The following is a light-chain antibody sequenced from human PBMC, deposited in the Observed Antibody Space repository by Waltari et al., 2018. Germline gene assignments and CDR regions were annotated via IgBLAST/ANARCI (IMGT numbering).Light chain of an antibody. CDR1: HTINNY. CDR2: DAS. Sequence: DIQMTQSPSTLSASEGDRVTITCRASHTINNYLAWYQQKPGKAPKLVIYDASSLESGVPSRFSGSGSGTEFTLTISSLQPDDFATYYCQQLNSYPPTFGGGTKVEIK. CDR3: QQLNSYPPT. J-gene: IGKJ4*01. V-gene: IGKV1-5*01.